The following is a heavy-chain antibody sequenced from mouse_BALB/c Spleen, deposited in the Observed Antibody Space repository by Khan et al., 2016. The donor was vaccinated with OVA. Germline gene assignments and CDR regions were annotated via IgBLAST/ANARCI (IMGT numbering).Heavy chain of an antibody. V-gene: IGHV1S81*02. CDR2: INPNNGDS. J-gene: IGHJ3*01. CDR1: GYTFTSYY. D-gene: IGHD2-1*01. Sequence: QVQLQQSGAELVKPGTSVKISCKASGYTFTSYYMYWVKQRPGQGLEWIGGINPNNGDSNFNEKFKSKATLTVDKSSSTAYTQLGILTSEDSAVYYCARSGYGNPVAYGGQGTLVTVSA. CDR3: ARSGYGNPVAY.